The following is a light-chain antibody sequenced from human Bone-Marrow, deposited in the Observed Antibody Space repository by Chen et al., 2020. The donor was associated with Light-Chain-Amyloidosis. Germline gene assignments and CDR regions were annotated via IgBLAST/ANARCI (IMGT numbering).Light chain of an antibody. J-gene: IGKJ4*01. CDR1: QTLSRNY. Sequence: DIVLTQSPGTLSLSPGEGANLSCRASQTLSRNYLTWYQQKFGQAPRLLIYGSPNRATGIPDRFTGSESGTDFTLTINRLEPEDFAMYYCQQYGTSPLTFGGGTKVEIK. V-gene: IGKV3-20*01. CDR2: GSP. CDR3: QQYGTSPLT.